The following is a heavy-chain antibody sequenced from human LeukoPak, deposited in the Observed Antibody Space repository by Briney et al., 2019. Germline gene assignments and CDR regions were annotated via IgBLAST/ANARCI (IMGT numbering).Heavy chain of an antibody. D-gene: IGHD2-2*01. CDR2: IYYSGST. V-gene: IGHV4-59*01. Sequence: SETLSLICTVSGGSISTYYWSWIRQPPGKGLEWIGYIYYSGSTNYNPSLKSRVTISVDTSKNQFSLKLSSVTAADTAVYYCARERCSSTTCYFDYWGQGALVTVSS. CDR1: GGSISTYY. J-gene: IGHJ4*02. CDR3: ARERCSSTTCYFDY.